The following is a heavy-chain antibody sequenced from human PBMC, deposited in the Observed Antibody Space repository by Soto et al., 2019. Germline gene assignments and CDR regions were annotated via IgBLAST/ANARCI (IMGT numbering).Heavy chain of an antibody. CDR2: ISGGSAYI. V-gene: IGHV3-21*02. CDR3: VRVWRLVGRYGMDV. D-gene: IGHD6-25*01. CDR1: GFIFSSYY. Sequence: EVQLVESGGGLVKPGGSLRLSCVGPGFIFSSYYMNWVRQAPGKGLEWVSSISGGSAYIYYTDSVKGRFTISSDNAKNSLYLEMNSLRVEDTAVYYCVRVWRLVGRYGMDVWGQGTTVTVSS. J-gene: IGHJ6*02.